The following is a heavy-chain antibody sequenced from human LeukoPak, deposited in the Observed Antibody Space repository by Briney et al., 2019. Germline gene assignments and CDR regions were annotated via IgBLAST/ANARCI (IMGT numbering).Heavy chain of an antibody. CDR3: VKDLGRYRNNCFDY. CDR2: ISGSGGGT. D-gene: IGHD1-26*01. J-gene: IGHJ4*02. CDR1: GFTLIRIP. Sequence: GGSLRLPLTPFGFTLIRIPLCWAPKAQERGREGVSTISGSGGGTYYADSVKGRFTISRDDSKNTLYLQMNSLRAEDTAVYYCVKDLGRYRNNCFDYWGQGTLVTVSS. V-gene: IGHV3-23*01.